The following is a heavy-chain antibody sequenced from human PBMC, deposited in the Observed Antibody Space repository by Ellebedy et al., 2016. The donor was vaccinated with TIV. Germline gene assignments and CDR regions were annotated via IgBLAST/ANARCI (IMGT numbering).Heavy chain of an antibody. D-gene: IGHD3-9*01. V-gene: IGHV4-39*07. CDR2: IYYNGYT. J-gene: IGHJ4*02. Sequence: MPGGSLRLSCTVSGASINSSSYYWNWIRQPPGKGLEWVGTIYYNGYTYYNPSLKSLVTISVDSSKNQFSLKLSSVTASDTAIYYCAGDGVLGSFDWVTTEWGQGTLAAVSS. CDR1: GASINSSSYY. CDR3: AGDGVLGSFDWVTTE.